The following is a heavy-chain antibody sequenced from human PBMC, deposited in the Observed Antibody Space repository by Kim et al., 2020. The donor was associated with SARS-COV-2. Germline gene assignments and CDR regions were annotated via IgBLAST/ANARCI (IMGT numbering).Heavy chain of an antibody. Sequence: YYGDSGKGRFTISKDNSKNTLYLQMNSLRAEDTAVYYCARVTGVGGVFDYWGQGTLVTVSS. J-gene: IGHJ4*02. V-gene: IGHV3-33*01. CDR3: ARVTGVGGVFDY. D-gene: IGHD2-15*01.